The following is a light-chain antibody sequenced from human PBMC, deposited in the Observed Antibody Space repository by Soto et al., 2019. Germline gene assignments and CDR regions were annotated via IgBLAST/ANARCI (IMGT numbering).Light chain of an antibody. CDR3: QVWESSNDHVV. CDR1: NIGRKS. CDR2: DDT. J-gene: IGLJ3*02. V-gene: IGLV3-21*02. Sequence: SYVLTQTPSVSVAPGQTATVTCGGNNIGRKSVHWYQQRPGQAPVLVVYDDTVRPSGIPERFSGSNSGNTATLTISSVEAGDEADYYCQVWESSNDHVVFGGGTKLTVL.